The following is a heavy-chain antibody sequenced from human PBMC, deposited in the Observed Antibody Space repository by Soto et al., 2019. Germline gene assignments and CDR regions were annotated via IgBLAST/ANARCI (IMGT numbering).Heavy chain of an antibody. J-gene: IGHJ6*02. Sequence: PGESLKISCKGSGYSFTSYWIGWVRQMPGKGLEWMGVIYPGDSDTRYSPSFQGQVIISADKSISTAYLQWSSLKASDTAMYFCARLGFDFDTLFPYYNVQNYYGLDFWGQGTTVTVYS. CDR3: ARLGFDFDTLFPYYNVQNYYGLDF. V-gene: IGHV5-51*01. D-gene: IGHD3-9*01. CDR1: GYSFTSYW. CDR2: IYPGDSDT.